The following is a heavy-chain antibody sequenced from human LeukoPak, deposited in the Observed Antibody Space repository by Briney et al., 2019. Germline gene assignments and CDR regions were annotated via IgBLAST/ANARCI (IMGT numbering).Heavy chain of an antibody. J-gene: IGHJ4*02. D-gene: IGHD2-2*01. CDR3: ARDHADIVVVPAAEGPDY. V-gene: IGHV3-66*03. CDR2: IYSGTT. Sequence: GGSLRLSCAASGFSVSSYYMNWVRQAPGKGLEWVSVIYSGTTDYADSVKGRFTISRDNSKNTLYLQMNSLRAEDTAVYYCARDHADIVVVPAAEGPDYWGQGTLVTVSS. CDR1: GFSVSSYY.